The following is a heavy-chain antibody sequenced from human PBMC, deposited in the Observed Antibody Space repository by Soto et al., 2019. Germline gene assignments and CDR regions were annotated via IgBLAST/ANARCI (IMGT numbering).Heavy chain of an antibody. J-gene: IGHJ6*02. D-gene: IGHD2-2*01. Sequence: EVQLVESGGGLVQPGGSLRLSCAASGFTFSSYSRNWVRQAPGKGLEWVSYISSSSSTIYYADSVKGRFTISRDNAKNSLYLQMNSLRAEDTAVYYCARDYVGAYCSSTSCYSDYYYGMDVWGQGTTVTVSS. CDR1: GFTFSSYS. CDR3: ARDYVGAYCSSTSCYSDYYYGMDV. CDR2: ISSSSSTI. V-gene: IGHV3-48*01.